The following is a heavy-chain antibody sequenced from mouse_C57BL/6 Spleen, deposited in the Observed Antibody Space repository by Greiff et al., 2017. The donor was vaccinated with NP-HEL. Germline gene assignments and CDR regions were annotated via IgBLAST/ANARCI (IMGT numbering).Heavy chain of an antibody. V-gene: IGHV2-3*01. D-gene: IGHD1-1*01. CDR3: AKHTSYYYGTSFAY. CDR2: IWGDGST. CDR1: GFSLTSYG. Sequence: VHLVESGPGLVAPSQSLSITCTVSGFSLTSYGVSWVRQPPGKGLEWLGVIWGDGSTNYHSALISRLSISKDNSKSQVFLKLNSLQTDYTATYYCAKHTSYYYGTSFAYWGQGTLVTVSA. J-gene: IGHJ3*01.